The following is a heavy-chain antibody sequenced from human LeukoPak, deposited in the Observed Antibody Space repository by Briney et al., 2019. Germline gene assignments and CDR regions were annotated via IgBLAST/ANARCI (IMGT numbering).Heavy chain of an antibody. Sequence: PGRSLRLSCAASGFTFSSYAMHWVRQAPGKGLEWVAVISYDGSNKYYADSVKGRFTISRDNSKNTLYLQMNSLRAEDTAVYYCARVSFGVVPYYMDVWGKGTTVTVSS. V-gene: IGHV3-30-3*01. CDR3: ARVSFGVVPYYMDV. CDR2: ISYDGSNK. D-gene: IGHD3-3*01. J-gene: IGHJ6*03. CDR1: GFTFSSYA.